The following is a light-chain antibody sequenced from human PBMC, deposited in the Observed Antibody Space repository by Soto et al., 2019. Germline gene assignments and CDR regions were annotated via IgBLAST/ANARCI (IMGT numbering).Light chain of an antibody. V-gene: IGLV2-14*01. Sequence: QSALTQPASVSGSPGQSITISCTGTSSDVGGYNYVSWYQQHPGKAPKLMIYEVSNRPSGVSNRFSGSKSGNTASLTISGLQAEDEADYYCSSYTSSSTPYYVFGTWTKLTVL. CDR2: EVS. J-gene: IGLJ1*01. CDR1: SSDVGGYNY. CDR3: SSYTSSSTPYYV.